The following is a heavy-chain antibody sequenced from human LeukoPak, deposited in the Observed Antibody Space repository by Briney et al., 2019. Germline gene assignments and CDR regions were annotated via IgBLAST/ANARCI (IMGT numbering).Heavy chain of an antibody. J-gene: IGHJ5*02. CDR3: ARDYYDSSASINWFDL. CDR1: GGSITSGIYY. Sequence: PSQSLSLTCTVSGGSITSGIYYWGWIRQPAGKGLEWIGRLYTDGSTGYNPALKSRVTISVDKSKNQFSLKLSSVTAADTAVYYCARDYYDSSASINWFDLWGQGTLVTVSS. D-gene: IGHD3-22*01. V-gene: IGHV4-61*02. CDR2: LYTDGST.